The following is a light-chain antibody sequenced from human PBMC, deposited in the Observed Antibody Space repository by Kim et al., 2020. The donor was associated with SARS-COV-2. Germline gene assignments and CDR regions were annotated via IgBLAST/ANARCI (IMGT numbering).Light chain of an antibody. CDR3: QQYRSYPWT. CDR1: RSISTW. J-gene: IGKJ1*01. CDR2: KAS. V-gene: IGKV1-5*03. Sequence: DIQMTQSPSTLSASVGDRLTITCRASRSISTWLAWYQQKPGKAPKLLIYKASTLKSGVPSRFSGSGSGTEFTLTTSSLQPDDFATYYCQQYRSYPWTFGQGTKVDIK.